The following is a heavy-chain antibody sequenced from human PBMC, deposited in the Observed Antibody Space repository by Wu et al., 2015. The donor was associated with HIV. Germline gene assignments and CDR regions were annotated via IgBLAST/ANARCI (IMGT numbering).Heavy chain of an antibody. D-gene: IGHD3-3*01. V-gene: IGHV1-2*06. J-gene: IGHJ4*02. CDR2: INPNGGAGV. CDR3: AGGITIFGVVPSPAD. CDR1: GYTFTAQY. Sequence: QVQLVQFGTEVKNLGSSVKVSCKASGYTFTAQYLHWVRQAPGQGFEWMGRINPNGGAGVDYEQKFQGRLTMTRDTSSSTVYMELKRLRSDDTAVYYCAGGITIFGVVPSPADWGQGTLVTVSS.